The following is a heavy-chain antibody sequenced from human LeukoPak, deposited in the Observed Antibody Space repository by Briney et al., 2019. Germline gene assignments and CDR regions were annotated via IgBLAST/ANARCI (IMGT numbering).Heavy chain of an antibody. J-gene: IGHJ4*02. CDR2: IYYSGST. CDR3: ARSPGAAGPLGY. CDR1: GGSISSSSYY. Sequence: PSETLSLTCTVSGGSISSSSYYWGWICQPPGKGLEWIGSIYYSGSTYYNPSLKSRVTISVDTSKNQFSLKLSSVTAADTAVYYCARSPGAAGPLGYWGQGTLVTVSS. D-gene: IGHD6-13*01. V-gene: IGHV4-39*01.